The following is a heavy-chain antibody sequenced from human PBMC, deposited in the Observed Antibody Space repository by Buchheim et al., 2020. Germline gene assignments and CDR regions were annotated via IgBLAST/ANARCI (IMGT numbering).Heavy chain of an antibody. V-gene: IGHV3-30*18. CDR3: AKDHGNDYGFPDYFDY. Sequence: QVQLVESGGGVVQPGRSLRLSCAASGFTFSSYGMHWVRQAPGKGLEWVAVISYDGSNKYYADSVKGRFTISRDNSKNTLYLQMNSLRAEDTAVYYCAKDHGNDYGFPDYFDYWGQGTL. J-gene: IGHJ4*02. CDR1: GFTFSSYG. D-gene: IGHD4-17*01. CDR2: ISYDGSNK.